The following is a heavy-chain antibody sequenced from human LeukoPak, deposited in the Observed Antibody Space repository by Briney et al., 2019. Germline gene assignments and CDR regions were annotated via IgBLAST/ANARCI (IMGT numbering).Heavy chain of an antibody. J-gene: IGHJ4*02. D-gene: IGHD2-2*01. Sequence: GGSLRLSCAASGFTFSSYAMSWVRQAPGKGLEWVSAISGSGGSTYYADSVKGRFTISRDNSKNTLYLQMNSLRAEDTTVYYCARSIGKGYCGSTSCSAGEYFDYWGQGTLVTVSS. CDR3: ARSIGKGYCGSTSCSAGEYFDY. CDR1: GFTFSSYA. V-gene: IGHV3-23*01. CDR2: ISGSGGST.